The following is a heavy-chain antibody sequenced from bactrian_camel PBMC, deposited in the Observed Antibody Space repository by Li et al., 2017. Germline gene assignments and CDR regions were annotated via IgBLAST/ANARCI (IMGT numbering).Heavy chain of an antibody. CDR2: IDATGRT. D-gene: IGHD3*01. Sequence: HVQLVESGGGSVQAGGSLRLSCTASGSRYLTNYMGWFRQAPGKEREGVAVIDATGRTSYADSVKGRFTISKDHAKNTLYLQMNSLKPEDTAMYFCAADCYWTQGNWGAPYWGQGTQVT. CDR3: AADCYWTQGNWGAPY. V-gene: IGHV3S53*01. J-gene: IGHJ4*01. CDR1: GSRYLTNY.